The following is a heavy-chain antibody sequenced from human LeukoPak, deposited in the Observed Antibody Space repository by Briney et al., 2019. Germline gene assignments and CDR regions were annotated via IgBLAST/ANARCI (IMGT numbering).Heavy chain of an antibody. V-gene: IGHV1-2*02. J-gene: IGHJ6*02. Sequence: GASVKVSCKASGYIFTGYYMHWVRQAPGQGLEWMGWINPKSGGTNYAQKFQGRVTMTRDTSISTAYIELSRLRSDDTAEYYCARDQDGMDVWGQGTTVTVSS. CDR1: GYIFTGYY. CDR2: INPKSGGT. CDR3: ARDQDGMDV.